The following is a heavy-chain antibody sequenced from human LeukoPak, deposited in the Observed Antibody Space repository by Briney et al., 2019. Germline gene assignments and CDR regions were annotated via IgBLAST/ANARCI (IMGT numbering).Heavy chain of an antibody. Sequence: ASVRVSCKASGGTFSSYAMSWVRQAPGQGLEWMGEIIPIFGTANYAQKFQGRVTITADESTSTAYMELSSLRSEDTAVYYCARAPQPPGSGGSWLLYYYYYMDVWGKGTTVTVSS. CDR2: IIPIFGTA. CDR1: GGTFSSYA. D-gene: IGHD2-15*01. J-gene: IGHJ6*03. V-gene: IGHV1-69*13. CDR3: ARAPQPPGSGGSWLLYYYYYMDV.